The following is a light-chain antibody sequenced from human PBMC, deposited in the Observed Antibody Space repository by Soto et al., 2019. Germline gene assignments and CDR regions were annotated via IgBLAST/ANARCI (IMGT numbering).Light chain of an antibody. CDR1: QSVSSSY. J-gene: IGKJ1*01. CDR3: QQYGSSPPWT. Sequence: EIVLTQSPGTLSLSPGERATLSCRASQSVSSSYLAWYQQKPGQAPRLLIYGASSRATGIPDRFSGSGSGTYFTLTISRLEPEDFAVYYCQQYGSSPPWTFGQGTMVEIK. V-gene: IGKV3-20*01. CDR2: GAS.